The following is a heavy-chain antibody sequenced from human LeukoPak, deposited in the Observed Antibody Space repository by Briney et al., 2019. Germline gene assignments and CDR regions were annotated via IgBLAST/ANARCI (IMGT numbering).Heavy chain of an antibody. Sequence: GASVKLSCKASGGTFSSYAISWVRQAPGQGLWWRAGIIPIFSTANYAQKFQGRVTITADESTSTAYMELSSLRSEDTAVYYCARSEDRSGWYWAFDIWGQGTMVTVSS. CDR3: ARSEDRSGWYWAFDI. J-gene: IGHJ3*02. V-gene: IGHV1-69*01. CDR1: GGTFSSYA. CDR2: IIPIFSTA. D-gene: IGHD6-19*01.